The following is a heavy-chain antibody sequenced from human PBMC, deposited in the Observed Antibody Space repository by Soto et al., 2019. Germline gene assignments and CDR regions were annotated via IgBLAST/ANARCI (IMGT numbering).Heavy chain of an antibody. V-gene: IGHV1-18*01. CDR1: GYTFNDFG. CDR3: ARDLAFDIDY. Sequence: QVHLLQSGAEVQKPGASVKVSCKTSGYTFNDFGITWVRQAPGLGLEWLGWIYSKAGKINFAPKFQNRVITTTATSTSTAFMELTSLTFDDSAIYLCARDLAFDIDYWGPGTLVTVS. J-gene: IGHJ4*02. CDR2: IYSKAGKI.